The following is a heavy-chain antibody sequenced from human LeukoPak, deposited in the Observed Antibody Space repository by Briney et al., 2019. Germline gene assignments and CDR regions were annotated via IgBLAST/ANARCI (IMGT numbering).Heavy chain of an antibody. D-gene: IGHD3-3*01. J-gene: IGHJ6*03. Sequence: PGGSLRLSCAASGFTFSSYWMSWVRQAPGKGLEWVANIKQDGSEKYYVDSVKGRFTISRDNAKNSLYLQMNSLRAEDTAVYYCARELPSYYDFWSGYYPYYMDVWGKGTTVTVSS. CDR1: GFTFSSYW. CDR3: ARELPSYYDFWSGYYPYYMDV. V-gene: IGHV3-7*01. CDR2: IKQDGSEK.